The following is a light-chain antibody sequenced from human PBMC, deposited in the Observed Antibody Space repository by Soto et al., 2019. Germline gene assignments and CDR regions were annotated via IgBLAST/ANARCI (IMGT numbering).Light chain of an antibody. V-gene: IGKV1-17*01. CDR2: AAS. CDR1: QDIRND. Sequence: DIQMTQSPSSLSASVGDRVTITCRASQDIRNDVGWYQQKPGKAPKRLIYAASSLQSGVPSRFSGSGSVTEFTPTISSLQPEDFATYYCLQHNSYPLTFGQGTKVEIK. J-gene: IGKJ1*01. CDR3: LQHNSYPLT.